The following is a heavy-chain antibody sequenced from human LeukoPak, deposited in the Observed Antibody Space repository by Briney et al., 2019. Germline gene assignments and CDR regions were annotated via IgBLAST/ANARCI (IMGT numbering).Heavy chain of an antibody. CDR2: IKQDGSEK. J-gene: IGHJ3*02. Sequence: PGGSLRLSCAASGFTFSSYWMSWVRQAPGKGLEWVANIKQDGSEKYYVDSVKGRFTISRDNAKNSLYLQMNSLRAEDTAVYYYARASHDYGDLLDALDIWGQGTMVTVSS. CDR3: ARASHDYGDLLDALDI. CDR1: GFTFSSYW. D-gene: IGHD4-17*01. V-gene: IGHV3-7*01.